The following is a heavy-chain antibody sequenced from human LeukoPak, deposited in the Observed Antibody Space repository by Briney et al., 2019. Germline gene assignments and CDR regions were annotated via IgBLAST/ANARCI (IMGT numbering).Heavy chain of an antibody. J-gene: IGHJ4*02. CDR1: GDSISSYY. Sequence: PSETLSLTCTVSGDSISSYYWSWIRQPPGKGLEWIGYIYYSGSTNYNPSLKSRVTISVDTSKNQFSLKLSSVTAADTAVYYCARGRGFGELLFDYWGQGTLVTVSS. CDR2: IYYSGST. V-gene: IGHV4-59*01. CDR3: ARGRGFGELLFDY. D-gene: IGHD3-10*01.